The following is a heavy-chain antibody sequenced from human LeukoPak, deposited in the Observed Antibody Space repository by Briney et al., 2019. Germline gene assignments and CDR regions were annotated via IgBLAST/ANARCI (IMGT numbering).Heavy chain of an antibody. D-gene: IGHD4-17*01. J-gene: IGHJ4*02. CDR1: GFRFRTYA. Sequence: GGSLRLSCAASGFRFRTYAMAWVRQAPGKGLEWVSGTVGSGGSTYYADSVRGRFSISRDNSKNTLYLHMNSLRAEDTAVYYCATAPYGDYSFDYWGQGTLVTVSS. CDR2: TVGSGGST. V-gene: IGHV3-23*01. CDR3: ATAPYGDYSFDY.